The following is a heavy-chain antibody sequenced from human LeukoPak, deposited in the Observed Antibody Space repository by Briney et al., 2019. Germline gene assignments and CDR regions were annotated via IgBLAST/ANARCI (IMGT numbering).Heavy chain of an antibody. D-gene: IGHD6-13*01. Sequence: PSETLSLTCTVSGGSISSYYWSWIRQPPGKGLEWIGYIYYSGSTNYNPSLKSRVTISVDTSKNQFSLKLSSVTAADTAVCYCARVTAAGTPYYFDYWGQGTLVTVSS. CDR3: ARVTAAGTPYYFDY. V-gene: IGHV4-59*01. J-gene: IGHJ4*02. CDR1: GGSISSYY. CDR2: IYYSGST.